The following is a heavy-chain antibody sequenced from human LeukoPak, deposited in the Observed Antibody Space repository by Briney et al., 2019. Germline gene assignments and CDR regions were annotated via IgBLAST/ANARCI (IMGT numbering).Heavy chain of an antibody. CDR2: IRGSGITT. J-gene: IGHJ4*02. V-gene: IGHV3-23*01. CDR1: GFSFSGST. D-gene: IGHD6-13*01. Sequence: GGSLRLSSAASGFSFSGSTISWGRPAPGEGLEWVSRIRGSGITTFYVDSVKSRFTISRDNSKNTLYLQMNSLRAEDTAIYYCAQGFRGYSSSFFDYWGQGTLFTASS. CDR3: AQGFRGYSSSFFDY.